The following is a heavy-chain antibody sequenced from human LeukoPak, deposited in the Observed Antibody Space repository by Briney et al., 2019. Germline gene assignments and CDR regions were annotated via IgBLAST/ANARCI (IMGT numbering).Heavy chain of an antibody. CDR1: GFTFSSYA. Sequence: GRSLRLSCAASGFTFSSYAMHWVRQAPGKGLEWVAVISYDGSNKYYADSVKGRFTISRDNSKNTLYLQMNSLRAEDTAGYYCARAVSGYDSSGPFDYWGQGTLVTVSS. J-gene: IGHJ4*02. CDR2: ISYDGSNK. CDR3: ARAVSGYDSSGPFDY. V-gene: IGHV3-30-3*01. D-gene: IGHD3-22*01.